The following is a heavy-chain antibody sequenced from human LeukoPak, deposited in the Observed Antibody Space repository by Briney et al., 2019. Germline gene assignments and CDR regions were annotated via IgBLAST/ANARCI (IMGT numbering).Heavy chain of an antibody. CDR1: GYTFTGYY. CDR2: INPNSGGT. CDR3: ARVLEQWLVIFDY. D-gene: IGHD6-19*01. Sequence: GASVKVSCKASGYTFTGYYMHWVRQAPGQEREWMGWINPNSGGTNYAQKFQGRVTMTRDTSISTAYLELSRLRSDDTAVYYCARVLEQWLVIFDYWGQGTLVTVSS. V-gene: IGHV1-2*02. J-gene: IGHJ4*02.